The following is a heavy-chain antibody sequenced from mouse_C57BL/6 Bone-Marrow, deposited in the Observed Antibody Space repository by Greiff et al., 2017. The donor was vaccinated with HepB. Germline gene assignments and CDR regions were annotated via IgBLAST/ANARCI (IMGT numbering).Heavy chain of an antibody. J-gene: IGHJ2*01. D-gene: IGHD1-1*01. CDR3: AREGDTVVRDY. CDR2: IYPRSGNT. V-gene: IGHV1-81*01. Sequence: VQLQQSGAELARPGASVKLTCKASGYTFTSYGLSWVKQRTGQGLEWIGEIYPRSGNTYYNEKFKGKATLTADKSSSTAYMELRSLTSEDSAVYFCAREGDTVVRDYWGQGTTLTVSS. CDR1: GYTFTSYG.